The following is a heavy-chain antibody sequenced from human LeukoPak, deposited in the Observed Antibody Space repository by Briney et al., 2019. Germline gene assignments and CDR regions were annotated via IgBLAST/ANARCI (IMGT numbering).Heavy chain of an antibody. CDR1: GGSISSYY. Sequence: SETLSLTCTVSGGSISSYYWSWIRQRPGKRLEWIGYIYYSGSTNYNPSLKSRVTISVDTSKNQFSLKLSSVTAADTAVYYCARVSPERKNGMDVWGQGTTVTVSS. CDR3: ARVSPERKNGMDV. D-gene: IGHD1-14*01. J-gene: IGHJ6*02. V-gene: IGHV4-59*12. CDR2: IYYSGST.